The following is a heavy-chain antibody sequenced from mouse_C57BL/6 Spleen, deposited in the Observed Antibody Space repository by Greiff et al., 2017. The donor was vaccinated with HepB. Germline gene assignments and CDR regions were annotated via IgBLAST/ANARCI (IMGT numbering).Heavy chain of an antibody. V-gene: IGHV10-3*01. Sequence: EVMLVESGGGLVQPKGSLKLSCAASGFTFNTYAMHWVRQAPGKGLEWVARIRSKSSNYATYYADSVKDRFTISRDDSQSMLYLQMNNLRTEDTAVYYSVRDETDGSGLVWFAYWGQVTLVTVSA. CDR3: VRDETDGSGLVWFAY. D-gene: IGHD1-1*01. CDR1: GFTFNTYA. CDR2: IRSKSSNYAT. J-gene: IGHJ3*01.